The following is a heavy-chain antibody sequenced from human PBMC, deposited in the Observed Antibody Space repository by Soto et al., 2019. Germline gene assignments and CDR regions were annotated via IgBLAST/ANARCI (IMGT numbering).Heavy chain of an antibody. V-gene: IGHV4-39*01. Sequence: PSETLSLTCTVSGGSISSSSYYWGWIRQPPGKRLEWIGGMYYSVSTYFNPSLKSRVTISVDTSKSQFSLKLSSLTAADTAVYYCARWYGSEVFDYWGQGTLVPVSS. J-gene: IGHJ4*02. D-gene: IGHD3-10*01. CDR3: ARWYGSEVFDY. CDR1: GGSISSSSYY. CDR2: MYYSVST.